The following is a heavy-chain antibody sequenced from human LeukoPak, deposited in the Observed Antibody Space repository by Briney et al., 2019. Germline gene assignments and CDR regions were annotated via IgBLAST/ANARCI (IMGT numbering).Heavy chain of an antibody. D-gene: IGHD1-26*01. CDR2: ISDSGRST. CDR1: GFTFSSYD. V-gene: IGHV3-23*01. J-gene: IGHJ1*01. Sequence: GGSLRLSCAASGFTFSSYDMDWLRQAPGKGLEWVSGISDSGRSTYYADSVKGRFTISRDNSKNTLFLQMNSLRAEDTAVYYCAKGVDSGSYSFHFGGGGTLVTVSS. CDR3: AKGVDSGSYSFHF.